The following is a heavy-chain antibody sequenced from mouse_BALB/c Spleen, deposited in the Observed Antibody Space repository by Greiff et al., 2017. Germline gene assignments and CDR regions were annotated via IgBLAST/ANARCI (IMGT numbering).Heavy chain of an antibody. V-gene: IGHV5-6-5*01. CDR3: ARDYGNYHYAMDY. J-gene: IGHJ4*01. D-gene: IGHD2-1*01. CDR1: GFTFSSYA. Sequence: EVMLVESGGGLVKPGGSLKLSCAASGFTFSSYAMSWVRQTPEKRLEWVASISSGGSTYYPDSVKGRFTISRDNARNILYLQMSSLRSEDTAMYYCARDYGNYHYAMDYWGQGTSVTVSS. CDR2: ISSGGST.